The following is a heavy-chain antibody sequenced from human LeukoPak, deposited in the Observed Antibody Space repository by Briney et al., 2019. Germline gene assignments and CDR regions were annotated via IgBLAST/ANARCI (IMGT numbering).Heavy chain of an antibody. J-gene: IGHJ3*02. V-gene: IGHV1-69*06. CDR3: ARVRAAEAGAFDI. CDR1: GYTFTSYY. CDR2: IIPIFGTA. Sequence: SVKVSCKASGYTFTSYYMHWVRQAPGQGLEWMGGIIPIFGTANYAQKFQGRVTITADKSTSTAYMELSSLRSEDTAVYYCARVRAAEAGAFDIWGQGTMVTVSS. D-gene: IGHD2-15*01.